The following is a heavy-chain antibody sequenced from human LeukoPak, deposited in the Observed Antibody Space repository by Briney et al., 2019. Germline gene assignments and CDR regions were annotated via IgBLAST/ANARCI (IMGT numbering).Heavy chain of an antibody. D-gene: IGHD3-22*01. CDR3: ARGSGRYYYDSSGYYGY. Sequence: SGTLSLTCAVSGGSISSDNWWSWVRQPPGKGLEWVGEIYHSGTTNYNPSLKSRVTISVDKSKNQISLKLSSVTAADTAVYYCARGSGRYYYDSSGYYGYWGQGTLVTVSS. V-gene: IGHV4-4*02. J-gene: IGHJ4*02. CDR2: IYHSGTT. CDR1: GGSISSDNW.